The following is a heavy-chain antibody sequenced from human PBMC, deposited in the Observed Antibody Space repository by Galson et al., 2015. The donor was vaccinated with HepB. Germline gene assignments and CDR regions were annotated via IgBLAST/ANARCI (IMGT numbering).Heavy chain of an antibody. CDR2: INSDGSST. CDR1: GFTFSSYW. Sequence: SLRLSCAASGFTFSSYWMHWVRQAPGKGLVWVSRINSDGSSTSYADSVKGRFTISRDNAKNTLYLQMNSLRAEDTAVYYCARGSDPRDAAEKGNWFDPWGQGTLVTVSS. D-gene: IGHD3-10*01. J-gene: IGHJ5*02. V-gene: IGHV3-74*01. CDR3: ARGSDPRDAAEKGNWFDP.